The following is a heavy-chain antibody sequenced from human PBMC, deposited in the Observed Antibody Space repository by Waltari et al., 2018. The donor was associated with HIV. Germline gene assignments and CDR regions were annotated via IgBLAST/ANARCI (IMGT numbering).Heavy chain of an antibody. Sequence: EVQVAESGGGLVQPGGSLRLSCVASVFSIRGLYLSWVRQAPGKGLEWVANIKQDGRDKFYAAPVKGRFTISRDYARNTVFLQMDNLGAEDTALYFCARESRYRGHDDACDVWGQGTMVTVSS. J-gene: IGHJ3*01. V-gene: IGHV3-7*01. D-gene: IGHD2-21*01. CDR3: ARESRYRGHDDACDV. CDR2: IKQDGRDK. CDR1: VFSIRGLY.